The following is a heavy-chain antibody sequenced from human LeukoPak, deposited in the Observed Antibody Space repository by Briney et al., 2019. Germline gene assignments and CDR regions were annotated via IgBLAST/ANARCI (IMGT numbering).Heavy chain of an antibody. J-gene: IGHJ5*02. CDR3: ATTVGYCSGGSCYGWFDP. Sequence: SETLSLTCVVYGGSFSGYYWSWIRQPPGKGLEWIGEINHSGSTNYNPSLKSRVTISVDTSKNQFSLKLSSVTAADTAVYYCATTVGYCSGGSCYGWFDPWGQGTLVTVSS. CDR1: GGSFSGYY. D-gene: IGHD2-15*01. V-gene: IGHV4-34*01. CDR2: INHSGST.